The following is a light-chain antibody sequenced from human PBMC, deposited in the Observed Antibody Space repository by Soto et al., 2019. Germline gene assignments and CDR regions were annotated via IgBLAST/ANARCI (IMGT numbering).Light chain of an antibody. CDR3: QQYGGSPWT. CDR1: QSVSSN. Sequence: EIVMTQSPVTLSVSPGERTTLSCRASQSVSSNLAWYQQRPGQAPRLLIYDASTRATGIPSRFSGSGSGTEFTLTISSLQSEDFAVYYCQQYGGSPWTFGQGTKVEIK. J-gene: IGKJ1*01. CDR2: DAS. V-gene: IGKV3-15*01.